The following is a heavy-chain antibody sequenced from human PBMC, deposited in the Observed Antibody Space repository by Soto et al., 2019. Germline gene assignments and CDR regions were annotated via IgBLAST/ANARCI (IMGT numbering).Heavy chain of an antibody. CDR3: SIASYCTNGVCWYYLYY. CDR1: GGSISTYLYY. Sequence: SETLSLTCTVSGGSISTYLYYWGWIRQPPGKGLDWIGSIYYIVSTYYNPSLQSRVTISVDTSKNQFSLKLSSVTAADTAVYYCSIASYCTNGVCWYYLYYWGQGTLVTVSS. V-gene: IGHV4-39*01. D-gene: IGHD2-8*01. J-gene: IGHJ4*02. CDR2: IYYIVST.